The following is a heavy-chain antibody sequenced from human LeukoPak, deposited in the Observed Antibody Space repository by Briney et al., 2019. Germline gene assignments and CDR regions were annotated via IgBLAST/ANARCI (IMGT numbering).Heavy chain of an antibody. J-gene: IGHJ4*02. CDR3: AKGTGGLDY. CDR2: ISSSSSTI. D-gene: IGHD2-15*01. CDR1: GFTFSSYG. V-gene: IGHV3-48*04. Sequence: GGSLRLSCAASGFTFSSYGMTWVRQAPGKGLEWVSYISSSSSTIYYADSVKGRFTISRDNAKNSLYLQMNSLRAEDTALYYCAKGTGGLDYWGQGTLVTVSS.